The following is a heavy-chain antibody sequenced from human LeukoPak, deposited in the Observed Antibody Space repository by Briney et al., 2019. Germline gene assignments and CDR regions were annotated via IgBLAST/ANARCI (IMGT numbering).Heavy chain of an antibody. J-gene: IGHJ4*02. Sequence: GASVKVSCKASGGTFSSFAISWVRQAPGQGLEWMGGIIPIFGTANYAQKFQGRVTITTDESTSTAYMELSSLRSEDTAVYYCARTGFYGSGSYPYWGQGTLVTVSS. CDR2: IIPIFGTA. V-gene: IGHV1-69*05. D-gene: IGHD3-10*01. CDR1: GGTFSSFA. CDR3: ARTGFYGSGSYPY.